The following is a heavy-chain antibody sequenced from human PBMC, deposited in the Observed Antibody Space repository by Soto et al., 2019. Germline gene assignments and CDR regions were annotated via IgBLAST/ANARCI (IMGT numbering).Heavy chain of an antibody. Sequence: QVQLVQSGAEVKKPGASVKVSCKASGYTFTGYYMHWVRQAPGQGLEWMGWINPNSGGTNYAQKFQGWVTMTRDTSISTAYMELSRLRSDDTAVYYCARTSDIAAAGTTAQNWFDPWGQGTLVTVSS. J-gene: IGHJ5*02. CDR1: GYTFTGYY. CDR2: INPNSGGT. CDR3: ARTSDIAAAGTTAQNWFDP. D-gene: IGHD6-13*01. V-gene: IGHV1-2*04.